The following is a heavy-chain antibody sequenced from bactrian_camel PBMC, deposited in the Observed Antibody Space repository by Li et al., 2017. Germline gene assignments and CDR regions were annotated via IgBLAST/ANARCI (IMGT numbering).Heavy chain of an antibody. D-gene: IGHD5*01. V-gene: IGHV3S25*01. Sequence: QLVESGGDLVQPGGSLTLSCAASGFIFEHYWMNWVRQAPGKGLEWVSTINSNAGTTYYSDGVKGRLVISRDNAKNTVYLQMNSLKPEDTAVYSCLRGLDGSGTFISSDWDQGTQVTVS. CDR3: LRGLDGSGTFISSD. CDR2: INSNAGTT. CDR1: GFIFEHYW. J-gene: IGHJ4*01.